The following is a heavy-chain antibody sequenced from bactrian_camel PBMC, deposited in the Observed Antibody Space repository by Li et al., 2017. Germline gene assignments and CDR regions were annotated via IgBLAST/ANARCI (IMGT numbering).Heavy chain of an antibody. Sequence: VQLVESGGGLVQAGGSLRLSCAASGFIFSSAFMSWVRQAPGKGLEWVSSITSDSTYTYYGDSVKGRFTISRDNAKNTLYLQMNSLQSEDTALYYCTTGIIGSGLNYWGQGTQVTVS. CDR2: ITSDSTYT. CDR1: GFIFSSAF. V-gene: IGHV3-2*01. D-gene: IGHD5*01. J-gene: IGHJ4*01. CDR3: TTGIIGSGLNY.